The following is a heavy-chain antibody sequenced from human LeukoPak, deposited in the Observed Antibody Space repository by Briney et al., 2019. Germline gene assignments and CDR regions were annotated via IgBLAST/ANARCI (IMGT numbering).Heavy chain of an antibody. CDR2: INNSGST. Sequence: PSETLSLTCAVYGGSFSGYYWSWIRQPPGKGLEWIGEINNSGSTNYNPSLKSRVTISVDTSKNQFSLKLSSVTAADTAVYYCARGYSTSGRYYYYYYRVVWGKGTTVTVSS. J-gene: IGHJ6*03. D-gene: IGHD3-10*01. CDR3: ARGYSTSGRYYYYYYRVV. V-gene: IGHV4-34*01. CDR1: GGSFSGYY.